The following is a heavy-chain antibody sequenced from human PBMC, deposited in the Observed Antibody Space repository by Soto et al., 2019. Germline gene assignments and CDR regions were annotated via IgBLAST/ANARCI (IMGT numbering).Heavy chain of an antibody. Sequence: ASVKVSCKTSGYTFTSYGSTWVRQAPGQGLEWMGWISGYTGNRYFAQKLRARVTMTTDTSTSTAYMELSSLRSEDTAVYYCARTSGYYLYDYWGQGTLVTVS. CDR3: ARTSGYYLYDY. CDR1: GYTFTSYG. D-gene: IGHD3-22*01. CDR2: ISGYTGNR. V-gene: IGHV1-18*01. J-gene: IGHJ4*02.